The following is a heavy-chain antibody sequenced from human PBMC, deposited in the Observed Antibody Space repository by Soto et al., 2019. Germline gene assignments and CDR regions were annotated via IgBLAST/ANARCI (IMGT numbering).Heavy chain of an antibody. J-gene: IGHJ4*02. CDR1: GFTFSSYG. Sequence: GGSLRLSCAASGFTFSSYGMHWVRQAPGKGLEWVAVIWYDGSNKYYADSVKGRFTISRDNSKNTLYLQMNSLRAEDTAVYYCARDGFCSSTSCYPGDFDYWGQGTLVTVSS. D-gene: IGHD2-2*01. V-gene: IGHV3-33*01. CDR3: ARDGFCSSTSCYPGDFDY. CDR2: IWYDGSNK.